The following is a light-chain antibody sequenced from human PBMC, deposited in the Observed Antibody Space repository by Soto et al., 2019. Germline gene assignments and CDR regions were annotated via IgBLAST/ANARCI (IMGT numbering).Light chain of an antibody. CDR2: DAS. V-gene: IGKV3D-20*02. CDR3: QQRSNWPIT. CDR1: QSLSSSQ. Sequence: EIVVTQSPATLSVYAGERATLSCRASQSLSSSQLAWYQQKPGQAPRLLIYDASYRATGIPARFSGSGSGTDFTLTISSLEPEDFAVYYCQQRSNWPITFGQGTLLEVK. J-gene: IGKJ5*01.